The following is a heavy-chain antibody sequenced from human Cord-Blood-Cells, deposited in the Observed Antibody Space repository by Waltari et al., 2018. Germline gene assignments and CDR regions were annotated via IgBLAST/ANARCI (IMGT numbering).Heavy chain of an antibody. D-gene: IGHD7-27*01. V-gene: IGHV4-34*01. Sequence: QVQLQQWGAGLLKPSETLSLTCAVYGGSISGYYWSWIRQPPGKGLEWIGEINHSGSTNYTPSLKSRVTISVDTSKNQFSLKLSSVTAADTAVYYCARLLGLGMDNRYFDLWGRGTLVTVSS. CDR3: ARLLGLGMDNRYFDL. CDR2: INHSGST. J-gene: IGHJ2*01. CDR1: GGSISGYY.